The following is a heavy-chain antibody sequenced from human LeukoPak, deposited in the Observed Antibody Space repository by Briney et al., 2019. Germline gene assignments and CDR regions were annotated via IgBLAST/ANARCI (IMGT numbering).Heavy chain of an antibody. Sequence: GGSLRLSCAASGFTFSSYGMHWVRQAPGKGLEWVAVIWYDGSNKYYADSVKGRFTISRDNSKNTLYLQMNSLRAEDTAVYYCARDQERRLQPVTYYFDYWGQGALVTVSS. J-gene: IGHJ4*02. CDR1: GFTFSSYG. CDR3: ARDQERRLQPVTYYFDY. D-gene: IGHD5-24*01. V-gene: IGHV3-33*01. CDR2: IWYDGSNK.